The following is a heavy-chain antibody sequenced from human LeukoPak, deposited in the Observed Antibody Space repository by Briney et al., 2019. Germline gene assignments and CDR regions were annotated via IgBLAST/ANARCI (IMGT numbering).Heavy chain of an antibody. CDR2: ISSRSSYK. CDR1: GFTFSSYE. Sequence: GGSLRLSCAASGFTFSSYEVNWVRQAPGKGLEWVSAISSRSSYKYYADSVKGRFTVSRDNAKNSLYLEMNSLRVDDTAVYYCAREGTMISSFDYWGQGTLVTVSS. D-gene: IGHD3-22*01. V-gene: IGHV3-21*06. CDR3: AREGTMISSFDY. J-gene: IGHJ4*02.